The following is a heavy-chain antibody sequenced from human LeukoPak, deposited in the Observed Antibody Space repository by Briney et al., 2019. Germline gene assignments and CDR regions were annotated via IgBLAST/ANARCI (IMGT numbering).Heavy chain of an antibody. Sequence: SETLSLTCTVSGGSINSHYWSWVRQPPGKGLEWIGSFYYSGSTYYNPSLKSRVTISVDTSKNQFSLNLSSVTAADTALYYCARIKTVTPHYFYHMDVWGKGTTVTISS. CDR2: FYYSGST. J-gene: IGHJ6*03. CDR1: GGSINSHY. CDR3: ARIKTVTPHYFYHMDV. D-gene: IGHD5-18*01. V-gene: IGHV4-59*04.